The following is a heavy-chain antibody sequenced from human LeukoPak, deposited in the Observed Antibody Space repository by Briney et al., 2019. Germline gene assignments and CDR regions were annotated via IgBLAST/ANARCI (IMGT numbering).Heavy chain of an antibody. Sequence: SETLSLTCTVSGGSISSSSYYWGWIRQPPGKGLEWIGSMYYSGSTYYNPSLKSRVTISVDTSKNQFSLKLSSATAADTAVYYCARTGSSGFYLDAFDIWGQGTMVTTSS. CDR2: MYYSGST. CDR3: ARTGSSGFYLDAFDI. D-gene: IGHD3-22*01. J-gene: IGHJ3*02. V-gene: IGHV4-39*01. CDR1: GGSISSSSYY.